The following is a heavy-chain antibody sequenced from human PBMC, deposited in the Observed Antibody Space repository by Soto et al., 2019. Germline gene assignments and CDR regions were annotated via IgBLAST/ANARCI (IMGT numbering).Heavy chain of an antibody. J-gene: IGHJ5*02. D-gene: IGHD3-9*01. CDR2: IYYSGST. Sequence: SQTLSLTCTVSAGCISSGDYYWSWIRQPPGKGLEWIGYIYYSGSTYYNPSLKSRVTISLDTSKNQYSLKLSPVPAADTSVYYCARLQPTYYDMFTGYDSNWLDPWGQGTLVTVSS. V-gene: IGHV4-30-4*01. CDR1: AGCISSGDYY. CDR3: ARLQPTYYDMFTGYDSNWLDP.